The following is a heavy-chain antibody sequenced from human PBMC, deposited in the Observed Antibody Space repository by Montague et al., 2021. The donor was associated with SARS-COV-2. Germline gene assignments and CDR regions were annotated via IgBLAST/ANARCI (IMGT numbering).Heavy chain of an antibody. V-gene: IGHV4-34*01. CDR2: INHSGST. CDR1: GGSFSGYY. D-gene: IGHD3-22*01. CDR3: ARNPWYYYDSSGYYLDY. J-gene: IGHJ4*02. Sequence: SETLSLTCAVYGGSFSGYYWSWIRQPPGKGLEWIGEINHSGSTNYNPSLKSRVTISVDTSKNQFSLKLSSVIAADTAVYYCARNPWYYYDSSGYYLDYWGQGTLVTVSS.